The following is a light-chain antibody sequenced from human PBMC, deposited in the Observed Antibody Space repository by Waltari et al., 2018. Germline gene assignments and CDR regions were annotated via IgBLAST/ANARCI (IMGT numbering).Light chain of an antibody. V-gene: IGLV2-8*01. CDR2: EIN. CDR1: SSDVGGYDY. CDR3: SSYAGSNRVI. Sequence: QSALTQPPSASGSPGQSVTISCTGTSSDVGGYDYVSRYQQHPGKAPKLMIDEINKRPPGVPDRFSGSRSGNTPSVTGSGLRPEDEADYYCSSYAGSNRVIFGGGTKLTVL. J-gene: IGLJ2*01.